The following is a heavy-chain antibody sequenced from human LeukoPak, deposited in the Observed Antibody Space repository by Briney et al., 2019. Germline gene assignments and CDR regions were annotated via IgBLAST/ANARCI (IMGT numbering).Heavy chain of an antibody. J-gene: IGHJ6*03. CDR2: MNPNSGNT. CDR3: ARARARRSDTIFGVVIMGRGYYYYMDV. Sequence: GASVKVSCKASGYTFTSYDINWVRQATGQGLEWMGWMNPNSGNTGYAQKFQGRVTITRNTSISTAYMELSSLRSEDTAVYYCARARARRSDTIFGVVIMGRGYYYYMDVWGKGTTVTVSS. CDR1: GYTFTSYD. D-gene: IGHD3-3*01. V-gene: IGHV1-8*03.